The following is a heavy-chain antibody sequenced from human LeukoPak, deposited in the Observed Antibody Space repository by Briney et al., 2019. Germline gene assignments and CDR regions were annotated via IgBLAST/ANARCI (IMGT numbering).Heavy chain of an antibody. D-gene: IGHD2-2*02. CDR3: ARVPYCSSTSCYSGGGVFDY. J-gene: IGHJ4*02. CDR2: IYYSGST. V-gene: IGHV4-39*01. Sequence: KPSETLSLTCTVSGGSISSSSYYWGWIRQPPGKGLEWIGSIYYSGSTYYNPSLKSRVTISVDTSKNQFSLKLSSVTAADTAVYYCARVPYCSSTSCYSGGGVFDYWGQGTLVTVSS. CDR1: GGSISSSSYY.